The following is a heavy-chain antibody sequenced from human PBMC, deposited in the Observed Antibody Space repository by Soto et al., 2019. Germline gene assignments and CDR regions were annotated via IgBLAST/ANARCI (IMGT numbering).Heavy chain of an antibody. CDR2: ISPGNFDT. D-gene: IGHD3-10*01. V-gene: IGHV5-51*01. J-gene: IGHJ6*02. CDR1: GYSFANYW. CDR3: ATNRLRQYYYGRYV. Sequence: GESLKISCHGSGYSFANYWITSVRQMPGKCLAWVGVISPGNFDTRYSPSFRGQVTTSPDKAVSHVDLQLGDLKASDTATYYVATNRLRQYYYGRYVWGQGTTVTVAS.